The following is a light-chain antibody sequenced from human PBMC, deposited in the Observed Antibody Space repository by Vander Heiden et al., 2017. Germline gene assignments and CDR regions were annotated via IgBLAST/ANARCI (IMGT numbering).Light chain of an antibody. CDR2: WAS. J-gene: IGKJ2*01. CDR3: QQYYSTPYT. CDR1: QNVLYSSNNKNY. V-gene: IGKV4-1*01. Sequence: DMLMTHSPDTLPVSLGERATINCKSSQNVLYSSNNKNYLAWYQQKPGQPPKLLIYWASTRESGVPDRFSGSGSGTDFTLTISSLQAEDVAVYYCQQYYSTPYTFGQGTKVEIK.